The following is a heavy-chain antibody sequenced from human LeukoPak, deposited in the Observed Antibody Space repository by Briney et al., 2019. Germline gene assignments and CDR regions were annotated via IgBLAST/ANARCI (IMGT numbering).Heavy chain of an antibody. CDR3: AKSSGWAYFDY. CDR1: GFTVSSNY. D-gene: IGHD6-19*01. CDR2: IYYSGST. V-gene: IGHV4-59*08. Sequence: GSLRLSCAASGFTVSSNYMSWVRQAPGKGLEWIGYIYYSGSTNYNPSLKSRVTISVDTSKNQFSLKLSSVTAADTAVYYCAKSSGWAYFDYWGQGTLVTVSS. J-gene: IGHJ4*02.